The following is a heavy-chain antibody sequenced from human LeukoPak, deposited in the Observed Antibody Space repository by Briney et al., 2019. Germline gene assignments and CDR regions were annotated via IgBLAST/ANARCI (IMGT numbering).Heavy chain of an antibody. D-gene: IGHD6-19*01. Sequence: ASVKVSCKASGYTFTSYGISWVRQAPGQGLEWMGRINVYNGNTNYAQKFQGRVTMTTDTSTSTAYMELRSLTSDDTAVYYCAREYSSGWSYHFDSWGQETLVTVSS. J-gene: IGHJ4*02. CDR2: INVYNGNT. CDR1: GYTFTSYG. CDR3: AREYSSGWSYHFDS. V-gene: IGHV1-18*01.